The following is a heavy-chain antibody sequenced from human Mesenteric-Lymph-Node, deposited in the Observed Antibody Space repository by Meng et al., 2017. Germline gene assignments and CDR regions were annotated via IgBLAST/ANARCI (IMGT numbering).Heavy chain of an antibody. V-gene: IGHV3-23*01. CDR3: ARGGRYYYGI. J-gene: IGHJ4*02. CDR2: ISGSGGNT. D-gene: IGHD3-22*01. Sequence: GESLKISCAASKFTFSSYAMTWVRQAPGKGLEWVSGISGSGGNTYYAGSVMGRFTISRDNSKNTLYLQMHSLRAEDTAVYYCARGGRYYYGIWGQGTLVTVSS. CDR1: KFTFSSYA.